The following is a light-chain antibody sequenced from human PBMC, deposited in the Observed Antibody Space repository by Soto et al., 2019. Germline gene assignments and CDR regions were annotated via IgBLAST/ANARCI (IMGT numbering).Light chain of an antibody. V-gene: IGKV1-5*03. CDR1: QSISIL. J-gene: IGKJ1*01. Sequence: DIQMTQSPSTLSASVGDRVTITCRASQSISILLAWYQQKPGKAPKLLIYKASSLESGVPSRFNGSGSGTEFTLTISSLQPADFATYYCQQNNSYSPTFGQGTKVEIK. CDR2: KAS. CDR3: QQNNSYSPT.